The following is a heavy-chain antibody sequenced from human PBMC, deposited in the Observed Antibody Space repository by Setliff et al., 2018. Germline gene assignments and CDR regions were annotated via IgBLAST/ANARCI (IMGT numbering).Heavy chain of an antibody. V-gene: IGHV4-30-4*08. D-gene: IGHD3-22*01. Sequence: PSETLSLTCTVSGGSISSGDYYWSWLRQPPGKGLEWIGYIYYSGSTYYNPSLKSRVTISVDTSKNQFSLRLSFVTAADTAVYYCAREKGPYYDSSGYYPYADYWGQGTLVTVSS. CDR1: GGSISSGDYY. CDR3: AREKGPYYDSSGYYPYADY. CDR2: IYYSGST. J-gene: IGHJ4*02.